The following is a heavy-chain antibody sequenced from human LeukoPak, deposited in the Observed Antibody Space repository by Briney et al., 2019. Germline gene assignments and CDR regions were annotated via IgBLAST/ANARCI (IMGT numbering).Heavy chain of an antibody. D-gene: IGHD3-16*01. CDR3: ARLRGAYEPFDY. J-gene: IGHJ4*02. V-gene: IGHV1-2*02. CDR2: IHPNSGVT. Sequence: GGSVKVSCKPSGYTFTGYYLHWVRQAPEQGLEWMGWIHPNSGVTDYAQKFQGRVTVTRDTSISTAYMELSSLRTDDTAVYYCARLRGAYEPFDYWGQGTLVTVSS. CDR1: GYTFTGYY.